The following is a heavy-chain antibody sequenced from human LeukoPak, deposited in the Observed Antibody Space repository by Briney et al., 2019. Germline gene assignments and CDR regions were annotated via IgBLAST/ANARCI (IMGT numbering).Heavy chain of an antibody. CDR1: GFTFSNAW. D-gene: IGHD3-22*01. CDR2: ISYNSNYI. CDR3: ARADYYETTGPFGY. J-gene: IGHJ4*02. V-gene: IGHV3-21*01. Sequence: GGSLRLSCAASGFTFSNAWLSWVRQAPGKGLEWVSFISYNSNYILYADSVKGRFTISRDNAKNSLYLQMNSLRAEDTAVYYCARADYYETTGPFGYWGQGTLVIVSS.